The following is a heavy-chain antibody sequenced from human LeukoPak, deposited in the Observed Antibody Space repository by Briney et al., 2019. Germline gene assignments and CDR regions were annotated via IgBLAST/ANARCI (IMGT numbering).Heavy chain of an antibody. Sequence: TPSETLSLTCTVSGGSTSSSSYYWGWIRQPPGKGLEWIGSIYYSATTYYNPSLKSRVSISVDTSKNQFSLKLSSVSAADTAVYYCARSSGYLFDPWGQGILVTVSS. D-gene: IGHD3-22*01. CDR2: IYYSATT. CDR3: ARSSGYLFDP. V-gene: IGHV4-39*01. J-gene: IGHJ5*02. CDR1: GGSTSSSSYY.